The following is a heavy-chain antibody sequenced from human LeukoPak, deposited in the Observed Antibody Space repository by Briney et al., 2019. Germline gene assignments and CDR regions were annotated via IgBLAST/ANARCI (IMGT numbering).Heavy chain of an antibody. D-gene: IGHD3-16*01. CDR2: IHNSGRP. CDR3: ARVSRWSDWAFEG. CDR1: GGSISSYY. J-gene: IGHJ4*02. Sequence: SGTLSLTCTVSGGSISSYYWSWIRQPPGKGLEWIGYIHNSGRPDYNPSLKSRVTISVDTSKNQFSLNLISVTAADTAVYYCARVSRWSDWAFEGWGQGTLVTVSS. V-gene: IGHV4-59*01.